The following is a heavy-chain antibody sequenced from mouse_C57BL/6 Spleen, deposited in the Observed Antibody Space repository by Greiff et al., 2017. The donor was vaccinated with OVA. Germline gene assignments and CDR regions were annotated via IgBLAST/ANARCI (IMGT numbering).Heavy chain of an antibody. Sequence: EVKVVESGGGLVQPGGSMKLSCAASGFTFSDAWMDWVRQSPEKGLEWVAEIRNKANNHATYYAESVKGRFTISRDDSKSSVSLQMNSLRAEDTGIYYCTRRRLLPYYYAMDYWGQGTSVTVSS. V-gene: IGHV6-6*01. CDR3: TRRRLLPYYYAMDY. D-gene: IGHD2-3*01. CDR1: GFTFSDAW. J-gene: IGHJ4*01. CDR2: IRNKANNHAT.